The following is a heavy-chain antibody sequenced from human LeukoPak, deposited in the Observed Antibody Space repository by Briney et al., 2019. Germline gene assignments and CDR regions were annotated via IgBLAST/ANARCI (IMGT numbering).Heavy chain of an antibody. CDR3: ARESRPKNYYDSSGYSYAFDI. CDR2: ISYDGSYK. J-gene: IGHJ3*02. CDR1: RFTFSSYG. Sequence: PGGSLRLSCAASRFTFSSYGMHWVRQAPGKGLEWVAGISYDGSYKQYGDSVKGRVTISRDKSKNTVYLQMISLRPDDTAVYYCARESRPKNYYDSSGYSYAFDIWGQGTMVTVSS. D-gene: IGHD3-22*01. V-gene: IGHV3-30*03.